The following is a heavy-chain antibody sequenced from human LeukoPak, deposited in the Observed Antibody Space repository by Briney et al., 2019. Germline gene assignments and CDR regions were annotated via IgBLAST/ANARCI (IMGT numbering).Heavy chain of an antibody. J-gene: IGHJ1*01. CDR2: IIPILGIP. CDR3: ARVTYYDSSGYPEYFHH. D-gene: IGHD3-22*01. V-gene: IGHV1-69*04. CDR1: GGTFSSYA. Sequence: ASVKVSCKASGGTFSSYAISWVRQAPGRGLEWMGRIIPILGIPNYAQKFQGRVTIIADKSTSTAYMELSSLRSEDTAMYYCARVTYYDSSGYPEYFHHWGQGTLVTVSS.